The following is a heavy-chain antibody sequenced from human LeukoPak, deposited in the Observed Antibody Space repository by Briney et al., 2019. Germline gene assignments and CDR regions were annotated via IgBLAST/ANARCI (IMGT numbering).Heavy chain of an antibody. CDR3: ARAVEYYKILTGYAQYYFDY. V-gene: IGHV3-23*01. CDR2: ISGSGGST. J-gene: IGHJ4*02. CDR1: GFTFSSYA. Sequence: PGGSLRLSCAASGFTFSSYAMSWVRQAPGKGLEWVSAISGSGGSTYYADSVKGRFTISRDNSKNTLYLQMNSLRAEDTAVYYCARAVEYYKILTGYAQYYFDYWGQGTLVTVSS. D-gene: IGHD3-9*01.